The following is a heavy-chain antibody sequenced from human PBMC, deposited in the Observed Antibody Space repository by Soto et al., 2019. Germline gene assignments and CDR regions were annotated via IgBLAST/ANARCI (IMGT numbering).Heavy chain of an antibody. CDR1: GFTFSSYG. J-gene: IGHJ4*02. CDR3: AKDGGITGTTRPSPYYFDY. V-gene: IGHV3-30*18. CDR2: ISYDGSNK. D-gene: IGHD1-7*01. Sequence: GGSLRLSCAASGFTFSSYGMHWVRQAPGKGLEWVAVISYDGSNKYYADSVKGRFTISRDNSKNTLYLQMNSLRAEDTAVYYCAKDGGITGTTRPSPYYFDYWGRGTLVTVSS.